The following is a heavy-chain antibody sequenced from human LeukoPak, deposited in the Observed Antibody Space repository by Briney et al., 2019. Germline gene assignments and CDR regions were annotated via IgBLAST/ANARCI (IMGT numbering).Heavy chain of an antibody. CDR2: ISYDGSNK. J-gene: IGHJ3*02. D-gene: IGHD3-16*02. V-gene: IGHV3-30*18. CDR1: GFTFSSYG. Sequence: GGSLRLSCAASGFTFSSYGMHWVRQAPGKGLEWVAVISYDGSNKYYADSVKGRFTISRDNSKNTLYLQMNSLRAEDTAVYYCAKERRGENVWGSYRDAFDMWGQGTMVTVSS. CDR3: AKERRGENVWGSYRDAFDM.